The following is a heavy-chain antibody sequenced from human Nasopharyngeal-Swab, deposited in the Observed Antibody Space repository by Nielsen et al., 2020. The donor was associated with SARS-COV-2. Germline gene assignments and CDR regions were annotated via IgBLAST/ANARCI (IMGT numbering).Heavy chain of an antibody. CDR1: GGIFSSYA. Sequence: SVKVSCKASGGIFSSYAISWVRQAPGQGLEWMGGIIPIFGTANYAQKFQGRVTITADESTSTAYMELSSLRSEDTAVYYCAGDRYDILTGYYPPPYYGMDVWGQGTTVTVSS. CDR2: IIPIFGTA. D-gene: IGHD3-9*01. J-gene: IGHJ6*02. CDR3: AGDRYDILTGYYPPPYYGMDV. V-gene: IGHV1-69*13.